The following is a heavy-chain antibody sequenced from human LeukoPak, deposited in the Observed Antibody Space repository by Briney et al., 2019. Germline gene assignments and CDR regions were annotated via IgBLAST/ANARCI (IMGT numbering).Heavy chain of an antibody. J-gene: IGHJ3*02. CDR1: GGSISSGDYY. Sequence: SETLSLTCTVSGGSISSGDYYWSWIRQPPGEGLEWIGYIYYSGSTYYNPSLKSRVTISVDTSKNQFSLKLSSVTAADTAVYYCASARNDAFDIWGQGTMVTVSS. CDR3: ASARNDAFDI. CDR2: IYYSGST. V-gene: IGHV4-30-4*01.